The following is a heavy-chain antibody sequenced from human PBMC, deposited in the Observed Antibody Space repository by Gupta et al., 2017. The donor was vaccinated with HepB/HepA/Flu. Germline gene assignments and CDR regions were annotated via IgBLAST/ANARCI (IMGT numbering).Heavy chain of an antibody. D-gene: IGHD5-24*01. V-gene: IGHV3-73*02. J-gene: IGHJ5*02. Sequence: EVRLVESGGGLVQPGGSLKLSCAASGFIFSHSPIHLVRQAAGKGLEWIGRIKTKRSTYATEYSASVKGRVVISRDDSSNTAYLQLSSLRTDDTAIYYCARLVGDGWFDPWGQGTLVTVSS. CDR3: ARLVGDGWFDP. CDR2: IKTKRSTYAT. CDR1: GFIFSHSP.